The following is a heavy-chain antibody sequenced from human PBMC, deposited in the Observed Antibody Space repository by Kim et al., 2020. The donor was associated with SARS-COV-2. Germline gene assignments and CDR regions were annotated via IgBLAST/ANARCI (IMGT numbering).Heavy chain of an antibody. Sequence: ASVKVSCKASGYTFTSYYMHWVRQAPGQGLEWMGIINPSGGSTSYAQKFQGRVTMTRDTSTSTVYMELSSLRSEDTAVYYCARDRVVATIHYYGMDVWGQGTTVTVSS. CDR3: ARDRVVATIHYYGMDV. J-gene: IGHJ6*02. CDR2: INPSGGST. CDR1: GYTFTSYY. D-gene: IGHD5-12*01. V-gene: IGHV1-46*01.